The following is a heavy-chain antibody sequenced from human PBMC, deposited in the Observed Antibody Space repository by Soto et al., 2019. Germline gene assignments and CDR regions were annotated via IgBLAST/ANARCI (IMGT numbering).Heavy chain of an antibody. J-gene: IGHJ5*02. CDR1: GYSISSGYY. CDR3: ARGYSSSYFLNWLDP. Sequence: SETLSLTCAVSGYSISSGYYWSWLRQSPGKGLEWIANIYHSGSTYYNPSLKSRVTISVDTSKNQFFLNLTSVTAADTALYYCARGYSSSYFLNWLDPWGQGTMVTVYS. CDR2: IYHSGST. V-gene: IGHV4-38-2*01. D-gene: IGHD6-13*01.